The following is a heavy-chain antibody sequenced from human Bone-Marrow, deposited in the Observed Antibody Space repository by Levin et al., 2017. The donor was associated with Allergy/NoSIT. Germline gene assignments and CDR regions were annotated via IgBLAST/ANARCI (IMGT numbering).Heavy chain of an antibody. D-gene: IGHD2-21*02. J-gene: IGHJ4*02. V-gene: IGHV3-30*18. CDR2: ISYDGRNE. Sequence: PGGSLRLSCAASGFTFNDHGMHWVRQVPGKGLQWVAVISYDGRNEYYAESVKGRFTISRDNSKNTLYLQMNSLRAEDTAVYYCAKEMGALLHCGGDCYIFGSWGQGTLVTVSS. CDR1: GFTFNDHG. CDR3: AKEMGALLHCGGDCYIFGS.